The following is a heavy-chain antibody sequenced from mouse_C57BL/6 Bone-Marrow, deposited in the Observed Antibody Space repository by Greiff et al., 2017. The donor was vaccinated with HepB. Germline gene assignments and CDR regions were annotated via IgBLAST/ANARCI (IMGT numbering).Heavy chain of an antibody. V-gene: IGHV14-4*01. CDR1: GFNIKDDY. D-gene: IGHD2-1*01. CDR2: IDPENGDT. CDR3: TTLGGNFHYYAMDY. J-gene: IGHJ4*01. Sequence: EVKLMESGAELVRPGASVKLSCTASGFNIKDDYMHWVKQRPEQGLEWIGWIDPENGDTEYASKFQGKATITADTSSNTAYLQLSSLTSEDTAVYYCTTLGGNFHYYAMDYWGQGTSVTVSS.